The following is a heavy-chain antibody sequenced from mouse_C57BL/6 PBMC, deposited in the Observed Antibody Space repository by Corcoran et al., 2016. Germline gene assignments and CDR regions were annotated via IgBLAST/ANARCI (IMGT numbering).Heavy chain of an antibody. J-gene: IGHJ1*03. Sequence: DVQLQESGPGLVKPSQSLSLTCSVTGYSITSGYYWNWIRQFPGNKLEWMCYISYDGSNNYNPSLKNRISITRDTSKNQFFLKLNSVTTEDTATYYCAREDYYYGSRTRYFDVWGTGTTVTVSS. D-gene: IGHD1-1*01. CDR3: AREDYYYGSRTRYFDV. CDR2: ISYDGSN. CDR1: GYSITSGYY. V-gene: IGHV3-6*01.